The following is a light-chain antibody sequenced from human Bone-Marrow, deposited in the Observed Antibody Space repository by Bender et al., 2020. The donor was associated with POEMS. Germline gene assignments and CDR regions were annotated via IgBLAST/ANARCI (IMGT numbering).Light chain of an antibody. CDR2: DVN. V-gene: IGLV2-11*01. CDR3: CSYAGSHTLV. Sequence: QSALTQPASVSGSPGQSITISCTGTNSDVGTYDHVSWYHQYPGKVPKLIIFDVNKRPSGVSARFSGSKSGRTASLTISGLQPEDEAEYFCCSYAGSHTLVFGGGTKLTVL. J-gene: IGLJ3*02. CDR1: NSDVGTYDH.